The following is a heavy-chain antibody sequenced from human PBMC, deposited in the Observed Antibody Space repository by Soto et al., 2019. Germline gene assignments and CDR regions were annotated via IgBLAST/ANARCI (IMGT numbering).Heavy chain of an antibody. J-gene: IGHJ6*02. Sequence: VASVKVSCKASGGTFSSYAISWVRQAPGQGLEWMGGINPNSGGTNYAQKFQGRVTMTRDTSISTAYMELSRLRSDDTAVYYCAGDIVATTEDVWYYYYGMGVWGQGTTVTVSS. D-gene: IGHD5-12*01. CDR2: INPNSGGT. V-gene: IGHV1-2*02. CDR1: GGTFSSYA. CDR3: AGDIVATTEDVWYYYYGMGV.